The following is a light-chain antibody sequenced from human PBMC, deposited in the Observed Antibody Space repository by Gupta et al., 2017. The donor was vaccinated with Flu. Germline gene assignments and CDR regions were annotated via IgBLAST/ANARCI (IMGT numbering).Light chain of an antibody. J-gene: IGKJ2*01. CDR1: HNVSSN. V-gene: IGKV3-15*01. Sequence: EVVMTQSPATLSVSPGETATLSCRASHNVSSNLAWYQQKPGLAPRLLIHGASPRATGIPARFSGSGSGTEFTLTISSLQSDDIAVYYCQQYNKRPLYTFGQGTNLEI. CDR3: QQYNKRPLYT. CDR2: GAS.